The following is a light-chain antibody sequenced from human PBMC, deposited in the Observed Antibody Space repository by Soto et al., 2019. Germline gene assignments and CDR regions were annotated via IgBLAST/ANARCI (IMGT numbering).Light chain of an antibody. CDR1: NSNIGAGYD. CDR3: QSYDSSLSGWV. Sequence: QSVLTQPPSVSGAPGQRVTISCTGYNSNIGAGYDVHWYQQLPGTAPKLLIYGNSNRPSGVPDRFSASKSGTSASLAITGLQAEDEADDYCQSYDSSLSGWVFGGGNKLTVL. V-gene: IGLV1-40*01. J-gene: IGLJ3*02. CDR2: GNS.